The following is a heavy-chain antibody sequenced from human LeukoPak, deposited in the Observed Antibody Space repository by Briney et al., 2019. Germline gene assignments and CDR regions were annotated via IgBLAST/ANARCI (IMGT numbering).Heavy chain of an antibody. CDR2: ISNSGGTT. CDR1: GFTFSSYA. V-gene: IGHV3-23*01. J-gene: IGHJ4*02. CDR3: AKSRPKVATTDFDY. Sequence: GGSLRLSCAASGFTFSSYAMTWVRQAPGKGLEWVSSISNSGGTTYYADSVKGRFTISRDNSKNTLYLQMNSLRAEDTAIYYCAKSRPKVATTDFDYWGQGTLVTVSS. D-gene: IGHD5-12*01.